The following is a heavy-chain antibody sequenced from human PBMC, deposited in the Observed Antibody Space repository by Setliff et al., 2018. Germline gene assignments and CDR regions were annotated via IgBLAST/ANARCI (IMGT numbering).Heavy chain of an antibody. CDR1: GYKFADYG. J-gene: IGHJ6*03. CDR3: ANSGYDLGGYYYYYMDV. Sequence: ASVKVSCKASGYKFADYGITWVRQAPGQGLEWMGWINPISGGANYAQKFQGRVTLTRDTSISTAYMELSRLRSDDTAVYYCANSGYDLGGYYYYYMDVWGKGTTVTVSS. V-gene: IGHV1-2*02. D-gene: IGHD5-12*01. CDR2: INPISGGA.